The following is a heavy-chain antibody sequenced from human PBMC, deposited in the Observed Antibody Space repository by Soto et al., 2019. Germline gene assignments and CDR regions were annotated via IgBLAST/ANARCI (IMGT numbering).Heavy chain of an antibody. Sequence: VGSLRLSCAASGFTFSGSAMHWVRQASGKGLEWVGRIRSKANSYATAYAASVKGRFTISRDDSKNTAYLQMNSLKTEDTAVYYCTRHRDYVWGSYRYMAHLFDYWGQGTLVTVSS. D-gene: IGHD3-16*02. CDR1: GFTFSGSA. J-gene: IGHJ4*02. CDR2: IRSKANSYAT. V-gene: IGHV3-73*01. CDR3: TRHRDYVWGSYRYMAHLFDY.